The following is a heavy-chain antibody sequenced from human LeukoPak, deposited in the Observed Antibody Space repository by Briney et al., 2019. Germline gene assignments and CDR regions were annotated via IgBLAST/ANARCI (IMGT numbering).Heavy chain of an antibody. J-gene: IGHJ4*02. D-gene: IGHD3-3*01. CDR1: GGSISSYY. CDR3: ATYRSGYYAVPFDY. V-gene: IGHV4-39*01. CDR2: IYYSGST. Sequence: SETLSLTCTVSGGSISSYYWGWIRQPPGKGLEWIGSIYYSGSTYYNPSLKSRVTISVDTSKNQFSLKLSSVTAADTAVYYCATYRSGYYAVPFDYWGQGTLVTVSS.